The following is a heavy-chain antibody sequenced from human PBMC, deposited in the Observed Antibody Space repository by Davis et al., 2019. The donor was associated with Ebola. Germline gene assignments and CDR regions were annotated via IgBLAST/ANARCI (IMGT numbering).Heavy chain of an antibody. CDR2: ISYGGST. CDR1: GDSISSSTYY. D-gene: IGHD4-23*01. V-gene: IGHV4-39*01. CDR3: ARKTVGTMREI. J-gene: IGHJ3*02. Sequence: PGGSLRLSCTVYGDSISSSTYYWGWIRQPPGEGLEWIGTISYGGSTYYNPSLKSRLTISVDTSKTQFSLKLSSVTAADTAVYYCARKTVGTMREIWGQGTMVTVSS.